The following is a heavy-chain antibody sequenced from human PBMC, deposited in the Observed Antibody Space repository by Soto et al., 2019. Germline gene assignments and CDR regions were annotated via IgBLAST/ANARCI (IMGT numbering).Heavy chain of an antibody. CDR3: ARDDEMGYFDY. J-gene: IGHJ4*02. D-gene: IGHD3-16*01. V-gene: IGHV3-48*01. CDR2: ISRSSSTT. CDR1: GFTFSSYS. Sequence: PGGSLRLSCAASGFTFSSYSMNWVRQAPGKGLEWVSYISRSSSTTYYADSVKGRFTISRDNAKNSLYLQMNSLRAEDTAVYYCARDDEMGYFDYWGQGTLVTVSS.